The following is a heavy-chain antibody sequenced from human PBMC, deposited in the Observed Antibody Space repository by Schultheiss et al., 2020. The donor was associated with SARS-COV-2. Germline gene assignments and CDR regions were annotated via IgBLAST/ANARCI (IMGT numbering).Heavy chain of an antibody. CDR3: AKSSGGMDV. V-gene: IGHV3-30*01. D-gene: IGHD6-6*01. Sequence: GESLKISCAASGFTFSSYAMHWVRQAPGKGLEWVAVISYDGSNKYYADSVKGRFTISRDNSKNTLYLQMNSLRAEDTAVYYCAKSSGGMDVWGQGTTVTVSS. CDR2: ISYDGSNK. J-gene: IGHJ6*02. CDR1: GFTFSSYA.